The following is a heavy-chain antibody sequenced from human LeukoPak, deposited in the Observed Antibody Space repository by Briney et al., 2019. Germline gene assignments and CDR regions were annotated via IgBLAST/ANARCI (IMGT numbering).Heavy chain of an antibody. CDR3: ARAGFDY. Sequence: PGGSLRLSCTGSGFTISSYWMSWVRQAPGKGLEWVANIKEDGSEKYCVDSVKGRFTVSRDNAKNSLYLQMNSLRAEDTAVYYCARAGFDYWGQGTLVTVSS. V-gene: IGHV3-7*04. CDR2: IKEDGSEK. CDR1: GFTISSYW. J-gene: IGHJ4*02.